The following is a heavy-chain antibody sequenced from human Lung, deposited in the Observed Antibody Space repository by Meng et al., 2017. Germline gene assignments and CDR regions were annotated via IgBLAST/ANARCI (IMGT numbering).Heavy chain of an antibody. Sequence: QVALQQWGVGLLKPSETLSLTCAVYGGSFSGYYWSWIRQPPGKGLEWIGEINHSGSTNYNPSLKSRVTISVDTSKNQFSLKLSSVTAADTAVYYCARPKQANWYFDLWGRGTLVTVSS. CDR3: ARPKQANWYFDL. V-gene: IGHV4-34*01. CDR2: INHSGST. J-gene: IGHJ2*01. D-gene: IGHD1/OR15-1a*01. CDR1: GGSFSGYY.